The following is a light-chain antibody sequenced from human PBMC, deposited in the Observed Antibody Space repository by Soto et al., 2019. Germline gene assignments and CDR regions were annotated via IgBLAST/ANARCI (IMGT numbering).Light chain of an antibody. J-gene: IGLJ2*01. Sequence: QSALTQPASMSASPGQSITISCTGTSSDVGYFNLVSWYQQHPGRPPKLIIFEDSQRPSGVSSRFSGSKFRNTASLTISGLQAEDEADYYCCSYAGSRTLIFGGGTKLTVL. CDR3: CSYAGSRTLI. V-gene: IGLV2-23*01. CDR2: EDS. CDR1: SSDVGYFNL.